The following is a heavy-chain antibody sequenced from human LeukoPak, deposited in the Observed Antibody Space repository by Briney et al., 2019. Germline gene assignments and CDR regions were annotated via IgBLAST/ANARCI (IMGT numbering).Heavy chain of an antibody. Sequence: PGGSLRLSCAASGFTFSNAWMSWVRQAPGKGLEWVGRIKSKTDGGTTDYAAPVKGRFTISRDDSKNTLYLQMNSLKTEDTAVYYCTTGCVLEWLFRVKNNYYYYYYMDVWGKGTTVTVSS. V-gene: IGHV3-15*01. J-gene: IGHJ6*03. CDR3: TTGCVLEWLFRVKNNYYYYYYMDV. D-gene: IGHD3-3*01. CDR1: GFTFSNAW. CDR2: IKSKTDGGTT.